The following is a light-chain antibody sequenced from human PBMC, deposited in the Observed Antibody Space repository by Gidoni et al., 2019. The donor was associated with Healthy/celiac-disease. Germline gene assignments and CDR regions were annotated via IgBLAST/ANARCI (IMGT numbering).Light chain of an antibody. J-gene: IGKJ5*01. V-gene: IGKV4-1*01. CDR3: QQCYTTPFT. CDR2: WSS. CDR1: QSVLYSSNNKNN. Sequence: DIVMTQSPDSLAVSLGERATINCKSSQSVLYSSNNKNNLAWYQQKPGQPPKLLIYWSSTRESGVPDRFSGSGSGTDFTLTISSLQAEDVAVYYCQQCYTTPFTFGRGTRLEIK.